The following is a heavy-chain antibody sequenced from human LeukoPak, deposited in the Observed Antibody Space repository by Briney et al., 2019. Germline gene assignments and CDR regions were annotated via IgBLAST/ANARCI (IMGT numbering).Heavy chain of an antibody. D-gene: IGHD6-6*01. V-gene: IGHV3-74*01. CDR1: GFTFSSYW. CDR3: ARVQRVAARPGSWFDP. CDR2: INSDGSST. J-gene: IGHJ5*02. Sequence: PGGSLRLSCAASGFTFSSYWMHWVRQAPRKGLVWVSRINSDGSSTSYADSVKGRFTISRDNAKNTLYLQMNSLRAEDTAVYYCARVQRVAARPGSWFDPWGQGTLVTVSS.